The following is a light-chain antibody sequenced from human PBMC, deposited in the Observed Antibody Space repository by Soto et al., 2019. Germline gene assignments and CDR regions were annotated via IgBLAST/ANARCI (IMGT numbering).Light chain of an antibody. J-gene: IGLJ3*02. Sequence: QSVLTQPPSASGTPGQRVTISCSGSNSNIGTNAVNWYQQIPGTAPKLLIYRNNQRPSGVPDRFSGSKSGTSASLAISGLRSEDEADYYCAAWDDSLSGHWVFGGGTKLTVL. CDR2: RNN. CDR1: NSNIGTNA. CDR3: AAWDDSLSGHWV. V-gene: IGLV1-47*01.